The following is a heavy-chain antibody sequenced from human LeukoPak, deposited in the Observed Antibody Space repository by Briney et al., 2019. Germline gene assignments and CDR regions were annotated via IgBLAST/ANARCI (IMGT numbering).Heavy chain of an antibody. CDR1: GGSISSYY. J-gene: IGHJ4*02. CDR3: ARGGGHDYGGNSGYHFDY. V-gene: IGHV4-59*01. CDR2: IYYSGST. D-gene: IGHD4-23*01. Sequence: SETLSLTCTVSGGSISSYYWSWIRQPPGKGLEWIGSIYYSGSTNYNPSLKRRVTISVDTSKNQFSLKLSSVTAADTAVYYCARGGGHDYGGNSGYHFDYWGQGTLVTVSS.